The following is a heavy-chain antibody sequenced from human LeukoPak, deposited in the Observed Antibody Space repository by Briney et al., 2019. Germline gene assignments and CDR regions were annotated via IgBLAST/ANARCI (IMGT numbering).Heavy chain of an antibody. CDR2: ISPSSSNT. CDR3: ARDREMATITGGDY. J-gene: IGHJ4*02. CDR1: GFTFSNYA. Sequence: GGSLRLSRAVSGFTFSNYAMSWVRQAPGKGLEWVSAISPSSSNTYYADSVKGRFTISRDNSKNTLYLQMNSLRAEDTAVYYCARDREMATITGGDYWGQGTLVTVSS. D-gene: IGHD5-24*01. V-gene: IGHV3-23*01.